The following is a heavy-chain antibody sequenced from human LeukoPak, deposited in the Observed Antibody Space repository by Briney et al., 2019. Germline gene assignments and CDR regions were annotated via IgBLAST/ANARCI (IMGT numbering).Heavy chain of an antibody. CDR1: GFSSTTYW. D-gene: IGHD4-11*01. CDR2: IQPDDSDT. V-gene: IGHV5-51*01. J-gene: IGHJ3*01. CDR3: ARPLFSSNYKAFDL. Sequence: GESLTISCRLSGFSSTTYWIAWVRQMPGKGLEWMGVIQPDDSDTTYSPSFQGQVSISADKSINTAFLQWSSPEASDTAMYYCARPLFSSNYKAFDLWGQGTLVTVSS.